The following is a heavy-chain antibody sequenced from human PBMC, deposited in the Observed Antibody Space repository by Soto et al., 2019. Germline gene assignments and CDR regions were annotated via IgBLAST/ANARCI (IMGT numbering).Heavy chain of an antibody. CDR2: ISWNSGRI. Sequence: EVQLVESGGGLVQPGRSLRLSCAASGFTFDDYAMHWVRQAPGKGLEWVSGISWNSGRIGYADSVKGRFTISRDNAKNSLYLQMNSLRAEDTALYYCAKDITPYGDTSNFDYWGQGTLVTVSS. J-gene: IGHJ4*02. CDR3: AKDITPYGDTSNFDY. V-gene: IGHV3-9*01. CDR1: GFTFDDYA. D-gene: IGHD4-17*01.